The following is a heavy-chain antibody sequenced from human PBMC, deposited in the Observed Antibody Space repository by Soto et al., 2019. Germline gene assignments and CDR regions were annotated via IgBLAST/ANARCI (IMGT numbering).Heavy chain of an antibody. J-gene: IGHJ5*02. Sequence: SETLSLTCTVSGGSISSSSYYWGWIRQPPGKGLEWIGSIYYSGSTYYNPSLKSRVTISEDTSKNQFSLKLSSVTAADTAVYYCAGAPTVTTVYWFDPWGQGTLVTVSS. D-gene: IGHD4-4*01. CDR3: AGAPTVTTVYWFDP. CDR2: IYYSGST. V-gene: IGHV4-39*01. CDR1: GGSISSSSYY.